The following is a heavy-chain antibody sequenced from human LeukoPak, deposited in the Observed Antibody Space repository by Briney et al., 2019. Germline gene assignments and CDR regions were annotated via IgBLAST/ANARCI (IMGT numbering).Heavy chain of an antibody. CDR2: INHSGST. CDR3: AGVQSRSSSKADY. V-gene: IGHV4-34*01. J-gene: IGHJ4*02. D-gene: IGHD6-6*01. Sequence: INHSGSTNYNPSLKSRVTISVDTSHNHFSLKLSSVTAPDTAVSYCAGVQSRSSSKADYWGQGNLVTVS.